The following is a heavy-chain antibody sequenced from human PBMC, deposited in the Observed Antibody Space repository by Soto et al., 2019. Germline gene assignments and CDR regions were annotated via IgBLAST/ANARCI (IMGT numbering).Heavy chain of an antibody. J-gene: IGHJ4*02. V-gene: IGHV4-39*01. CDR2: IYYSGST. Sequence: PSETLSLTCTVSGGSISSSSYYWGWIRQPPGKGLEWIGSIYYSGSTYYNPSLKSRVTISVDTSKNQFSLKLSSVTAADTAVYYCARAPVDLYDYVWGSYRPWYFDYWGQGTLVTVSS. CDR1: GGSISSSSYY. CDR3: ARAPVDLYDYVWGSYRPWYFDY. D-gene: IGHD3-16*02.